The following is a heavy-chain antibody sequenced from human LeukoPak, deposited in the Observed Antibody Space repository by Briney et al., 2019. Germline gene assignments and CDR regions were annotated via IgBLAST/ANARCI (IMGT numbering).Heavy chain of an antibody. V-gene: IGHV4-30-4*01. J-gene: IGHJ4*02. CDR3: ARLGGYYDY. CDR2: IYYSGST. CDR1: GGSISSGDYY. Sequence: SETLSLTCTVSGGSISSGDYYWSWIRQPPGTGLEWIGYIYYSGSTYYNPSLKSRVTISVDTSKNQFSLKLTSVTATDTAIYYCARLGGYYDYWGQGTLVTVSS. D-gene: IGHD3-22*01.